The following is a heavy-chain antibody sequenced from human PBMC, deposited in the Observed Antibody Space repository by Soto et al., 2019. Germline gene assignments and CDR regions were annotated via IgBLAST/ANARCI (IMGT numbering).Heavy chain of an antibody. D-gene: IGHD5-12*01. CDR3: AKDPVEMATIRDDHYFDY. Sequence: QVQLVESGGGVVQPGRSLRLSCAASGFTFSSYGMHWVCQAPGKGLEWVAVISYDGSNKYYADSVKGRFTISRDNSKNTLYLQMNSLRAEDTAVYYCAKDPVEMATIRDDHYFDYWGQGTLVTVSS. CDR2: ISYDGSNK. CDR1: GFTFSSYG. J-gene: IGHJ4*02. V-gene: IGHV3-30*18.